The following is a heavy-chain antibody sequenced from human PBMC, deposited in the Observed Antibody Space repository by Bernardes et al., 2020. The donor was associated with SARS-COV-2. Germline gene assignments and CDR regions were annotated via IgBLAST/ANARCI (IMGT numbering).Heavy chain of an antibody. D-gene: IGHD2-21*01. J-gene: IGHJ2*01. CDR1: EFTFSTYA. CDR3: ARDRADIAGQALWYFDL. V-gene: IGHV3-30*04. CDR2: ISYDSNRK. Sequence: GGSLRLSCAASEFTFSTYAMHWVRQAPGKGLEWVAVISYDSNRKYYADSVKGRFTISRDNSKNTLYLQMNNLRPEDTAIYYCARDRADIAGQALWYFDLWGRGTLVTVSS.